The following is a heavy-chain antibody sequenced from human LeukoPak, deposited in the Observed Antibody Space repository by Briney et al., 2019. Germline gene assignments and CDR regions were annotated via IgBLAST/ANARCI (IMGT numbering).Heavy chain of an antibody. CDR2: ISSSSSYI. D-gene: IGHD1-7*01. CDR3: ARNHRAYNWNYVAAFDI. V-gene: IGHV3-21*01. CDR1: GFTFSSYS. J-gene: IGHJ3*02. Sequence: GGSLRLSCAASGFTFSSYSMNWVRQAPGKGLEWVSSISSSSSYIYYADSVKGRFTISRDNAKNSLYLQMNSLRAEDTAVYYCARNHRAYNWNYVAAFDIWGQGTMVTVSS.